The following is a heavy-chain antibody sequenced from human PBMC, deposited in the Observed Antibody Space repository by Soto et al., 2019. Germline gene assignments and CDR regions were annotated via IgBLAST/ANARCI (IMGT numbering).Heavy chain of an antibody. CDR1: GFTFSSYA. V-gene: IGHV3-23*01. Sequence: EVQLLESGGGLGQPGGSLRLSCAASGFTFSSYAMSWVRQAPGKGLEWVSAIGVSGDTTYYADSVKGRFPISRDNSKNTLYLQMGSLRAEETAVYYCAKVRRFGELRSLYWGQGTLVTVSS. D-gene: IGHD3-10*01. CDR3: AKVRRFGELRSLY. J-gene: IGHJ4*02. CDR2: IGVSGDTT.